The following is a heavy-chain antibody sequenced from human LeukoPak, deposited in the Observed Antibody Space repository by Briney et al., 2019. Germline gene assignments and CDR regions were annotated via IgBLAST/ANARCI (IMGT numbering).Heavy chain of an antibody. V-gene: IGHV3-23*01. CDR2: ISDSGGRT. Sequence: GGSLRLSCAVSGITLSNYGMSWVRQAPGKGLEWVAGISDSGGRTNYADSVKGRFTISRDNAKNSLYLQMNSLRAEDTAVYYCARDLRQGWYFDLWGRGTLVTVSS. J-gene: IGHJ2*01. CDR1: GITLSNYG. CDR3: ARDLRQGWYFDL. D-gene: IGHD6-25*01.